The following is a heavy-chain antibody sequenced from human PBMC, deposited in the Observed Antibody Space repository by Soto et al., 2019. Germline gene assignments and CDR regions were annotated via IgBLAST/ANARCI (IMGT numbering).Heavy chain of an antibody. CDR2: IYPNDPET. Sequence: GESLKISCKGSVYRFISYWIAWVRQMPGKGLEYMGIIYPNDPETGYSPSFQGQVTMSADKSTSTIYLHWSSLKASDTAVYYCARRGAAAPFDYWGQGTMVTVSS. CDR1: VYRFISYW. V-gene: IGHV5-51*01. J-gene: IGHJ4*02. D-gene: IGHD6-25*01. CDR3: ARRGAAAPFDY.